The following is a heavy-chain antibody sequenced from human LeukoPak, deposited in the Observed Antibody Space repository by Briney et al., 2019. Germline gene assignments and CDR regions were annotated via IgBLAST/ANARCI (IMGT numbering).Heavy chain of an antibody. V-gene: IGHV3-23*01. CDR2: ISGSGGST. J-gene: IGHJ4*02. D-gene: IGHD2-21*01. CDR1: GFTLSSYA. CDR3: AKDSISGSDYYFDY. Sequence: RRSLRLSCPASGFTLSSYAMSWVRQAPGKVLEWVSAISGSGGSTYYAASVKGRFTISRDNSKNTLYLQMNSLRAEDTAVYYCAKDSISGSDYYFDYWGQGTLVTVSS.